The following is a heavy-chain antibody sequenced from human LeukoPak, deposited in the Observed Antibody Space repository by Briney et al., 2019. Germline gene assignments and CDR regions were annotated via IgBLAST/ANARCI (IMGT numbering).Heavy chain of an antibody. J-gene: IGHJ4*02. V-gene: IGHV3-23*01. CDR1: GFTFSSYA. CDR3: VKGPYYHDSSGHNSYYFDY. D-gene: IGHD3-22*01. Sequence: PGGSLRLSCAASGFTFSSYAMSWVRQAPGKGLEWVSAISGSGGSTYYADSVKGRFTISRDNSKNTLYLQMNSLRAEDTAVYYCVKGPYYHDSSGHNSYYFDYWGQGTLVTVSS. CDR2: ISGSGGST.